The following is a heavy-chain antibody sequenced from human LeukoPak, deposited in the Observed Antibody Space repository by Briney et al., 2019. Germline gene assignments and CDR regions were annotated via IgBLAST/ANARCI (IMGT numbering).Heavy chain of an antibody. J-gene: IGHJ4*02. CDR2: INPSTAAT. CDR1: GYTFTSYY. V-gene: IGHV1-46*01. Sequence: GAPVKLSCKASGYTFTSYYMHWVRQAPGQGLEWMGIINPSTAATSYAQKFQGRVTMTRDTSTSTVYMELSSLRSEDTAVYYCARDSGSYSGFDYGGRGTVDTVSS. CDR3: ARDSGSYSGFDY. D-gene: IGHD1-26*01.